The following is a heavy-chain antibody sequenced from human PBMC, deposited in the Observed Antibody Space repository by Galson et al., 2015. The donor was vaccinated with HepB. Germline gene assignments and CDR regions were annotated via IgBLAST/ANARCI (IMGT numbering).Heavy chain of an antibody. V-gene: IGHV5-51*01. CDR2: IYPGDSDT. Sequence: QSGAEVKKPGESLKISCKGSGYSFTSYWIGWVRQMPGKGLGWMGIIYPGDSDTRYSPSFQGQVTISADKSISTAYLQWSSLKASDTAMYYCARHGPNYDYIWGSYRPAEDYWGQGALVTVSS. J-gene: IGHJ4*02. CDR1: GYSFTSYW. CDR3: ARHGPNYDYIWGSYRPAEDY. D-gene: IGHD3-16*02.